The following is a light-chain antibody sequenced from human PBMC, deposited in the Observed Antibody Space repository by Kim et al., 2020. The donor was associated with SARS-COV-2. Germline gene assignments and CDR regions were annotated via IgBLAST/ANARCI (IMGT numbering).Light chain of an antibody. CDR3: QQSSSTPLT. V-gene: IGKV1-39*01. CDR1: QSISSY. Sequence: DIQMTQSPSSLSASIGDRVTITCRASQSISSYLNWYQQKPGKAPNLLIYAASSLQSGAPSRFSGSGSETDFTLTINSLQPEDSATYYCQQSSSTPLTFGGGTKVDIK. J-gene: IGKJ4*01. CDR2: AAS.